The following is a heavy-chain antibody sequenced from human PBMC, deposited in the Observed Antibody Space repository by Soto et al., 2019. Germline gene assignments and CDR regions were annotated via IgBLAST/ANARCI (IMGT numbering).Heavy chain of an antibody. CDR2: VSPILGTT. V-gene: IGHV1-69*06. J-gene: IGHJ5*02. D-gene: IGHD3-3*01. CDR1: GGSSSNYP. Sequence: QVQLVQSGAEVKKPGSSVKVSCKVSGGSSSNYPISWVRQAPGQGLEWMGGVSPILGTTNYAQKFQGRVTITADRSTSTTYLDLRSLISVDTVVYYWVRDLMRIPISRVRSEDRLDPWGKGTLVTVSS. CDR3: VRDLMRIPISRVRSEDRLDP.